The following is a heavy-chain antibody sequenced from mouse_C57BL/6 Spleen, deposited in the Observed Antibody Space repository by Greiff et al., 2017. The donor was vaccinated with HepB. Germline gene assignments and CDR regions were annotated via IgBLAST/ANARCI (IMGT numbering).Heavy chain of an antibody. CDR1: GYAFSSSW. Sequence: QVQLQHSGPELVKPGASVKISCKASGYAFSSSWMNWVKQRPGKGLEWIGRIYPGDGDTNYNGKFKGKATLTADKSSSTAYMQLSSLTSEDSAVYFCARRGYGSSYAMDYWGQGTSVTVSS. J-gene: IGHJ4*01. D-gene: IGHD1-1*01. CDR3: ARRGYGSSYAMDY. V-gene: IGHV1-82*01. CDR2: IYPGDGDT.